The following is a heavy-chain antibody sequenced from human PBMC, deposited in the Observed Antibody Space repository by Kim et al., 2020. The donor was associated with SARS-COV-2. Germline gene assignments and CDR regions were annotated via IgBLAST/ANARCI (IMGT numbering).Heavy chain of an antibody. CDR1: GGSFSGYY. V-gene: IGHV4-34*01. CDR2: INHSGST. Sequence: SETLSLTCAVYGGSFSGYYWSWIRQPPGKGLEWIGEINHSGSTNYNPSLKSRVTISVDTSKNQFSLKLSSVTAADTAVYYCARFRGLWGSGNSHDYWGQG. J-gene: IGHJ4*02. D-gene: IGHD3-10*01. CDR3: ARFRGLWGSGNSHDY.